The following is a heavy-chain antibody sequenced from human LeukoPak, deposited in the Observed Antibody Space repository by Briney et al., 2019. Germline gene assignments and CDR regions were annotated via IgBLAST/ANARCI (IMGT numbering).Heavy chain of an antibody. V-gene: IGHV3-21*04. D-gene: IGHD6-19*01. CDR3: AKDSGMQWLDGFDY. CDR1: GFTFSSYS. J-gene: IGHJ4*02. CDR2: ISSSSSYI. Sequence: GGSLRLSCAASGFTFSSYSMNWVRQAPGKGLEWVSSISSSSSYIYYADSVKGRFTISRDNAKNSLYLQMNSLRAEDTAVYYCAKDSGMQWLDGFDYWGQGTLVTVSS.